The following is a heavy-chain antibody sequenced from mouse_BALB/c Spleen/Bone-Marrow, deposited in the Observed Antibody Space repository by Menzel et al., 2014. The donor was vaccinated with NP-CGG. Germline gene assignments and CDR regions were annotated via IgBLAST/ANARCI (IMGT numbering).Heavy chain of an antibody. V-gene: IGHV14-3*02. CDR3: ANYRYGWYFDV. Sequence: EVQLQQSGAELVKPGASVKLSCTASGFNIKDTYMHWVKQRPEKGLEWIGRIDPAKGNTKYDPKFQGKATTAADTSSNTACLQLSSLTSEDTAVYDCANYRYGWYFDVWGAGSTVTVSS. CDR1: GFNIKDTY. CDR2: IDPAKGNT. J-gene: IGHJ1*01. D-gene: IGHD2-14*01.